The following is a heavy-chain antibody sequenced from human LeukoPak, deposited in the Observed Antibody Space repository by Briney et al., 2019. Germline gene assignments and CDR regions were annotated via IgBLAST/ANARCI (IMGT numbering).Heavy chain of an antibody. CDR1: GGTFSSYA. Sequence: SVKVSCKASGGTFSSYAISWVRQALGQGLEWMGGIIPIFGTANYAQKFQGKVTITADESTSTAYMELSSLRSEGTAVYYCARVYYYDSSGYYDAFDIWGQGTMVTVSS. J-gene: IGHJ3*02. CDR2: IIPIFGTA. D-gene: IGHD3-22*01. V-gene: IGHV1-69*13. CDR3: ARVYYYDSSGYYDAFDI.